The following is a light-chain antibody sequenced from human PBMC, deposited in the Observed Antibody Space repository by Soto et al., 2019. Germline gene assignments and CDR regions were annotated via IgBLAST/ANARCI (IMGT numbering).Light chain of an antibody. CDR1: DIGRKS. CDR3: QVWDSSNDNRI. CDR2: GDT. V-gene: IGLV3-21*02. Sequence: SYELTQPPSLSVALGQTARIPCGGDDIGRKSVHWYQQKPGQAPVLVVYGDTDRASGIPERFSGSNSGYTANLTISGVEGGDEADYFCQVWDSSNDNRIFGGGTKLTVL. J-gene: IGLJ2*01.